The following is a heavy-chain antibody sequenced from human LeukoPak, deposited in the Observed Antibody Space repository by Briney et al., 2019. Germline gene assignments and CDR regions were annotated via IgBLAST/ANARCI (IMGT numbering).Heavy chain of an antibody. V-gene: IGHV1-18*01. CDR2: ISTYTGKT. CDR1: GYTFTTYD. D-gene: IGHD2-8*01. CDR3: ARADGTNVGRNAFVV. J-gene: IGHJ3*01. Sequence: GASVKVTCKPSGYTFTTYDIMGVRHAPGHGHEYMGWISTYTGKTNYAQTLQDRVSMTTDRSTATVYMELMNLRSDDTALYFCARADGTNVGRNAFVVWGHRTMVTVSS.